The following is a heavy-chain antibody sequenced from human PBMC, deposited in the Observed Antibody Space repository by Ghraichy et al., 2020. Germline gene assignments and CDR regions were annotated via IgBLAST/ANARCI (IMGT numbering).Heavy chain of an antibody. D-gene: IGHD2-15*01. CDR1: GDSISSGNSY. J-gene: IGHJ4*02. CDR3: ARDRCSGGTCFFDY. Sequence: LRLSCSVSGDSISSGNSYWSWIRQPAGRGLEWIGRIYTTGSTNYNPSLKSRVTISVDTSMNQFSLRLSSVAAADTAVYYCARDRCSGGTCFFDYWGQGSLVTVSS. CDR2: IYTTGST. V-gene: IGHV4-61*02.